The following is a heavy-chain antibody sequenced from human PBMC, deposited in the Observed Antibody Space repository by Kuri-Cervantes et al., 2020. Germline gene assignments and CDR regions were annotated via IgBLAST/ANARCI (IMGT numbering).Heavy chain of an antibody. Sequence: GESLKISCAASGITFSSYSMNWVRQAPGKGLEWVSSISSSSSYIYYADSVKGRFTISRDNSKNTLYLQMNSLRAEDTAVYYCARGTTIFGVVIIPFDYWGQGTLVTVSS. CDR2: ISSSSSYI. D-gene: IGHD3-3*01. CDR3: ARGTTIFGVVIIPFDY. J-gene: IGHJ4*02. CDR1: GITFSSYS. V-gene: IGHV3-21*01.